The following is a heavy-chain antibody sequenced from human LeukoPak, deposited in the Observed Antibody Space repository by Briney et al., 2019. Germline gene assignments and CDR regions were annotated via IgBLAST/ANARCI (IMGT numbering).Heavy chain of an antibody. CDR2: SHYSGCT. V-gene: IGHV4-39*01. D-gene: IGHD6-19*01. CDR3: ASSWFAVAGSETNWFDP. J-gene: IGHJ5*02. Sequence: PSEILSLTCAVYGGSSSCYYWGLIRQPPGKGVEWIGSSHYSGCTYYSPSLKSRVTISVDTSKNQFYLKLSSVTAADTAVYYCASSWFAVAGSETNWFDPWGQGTLVTVSS. CDR1: GGSSSCYY.